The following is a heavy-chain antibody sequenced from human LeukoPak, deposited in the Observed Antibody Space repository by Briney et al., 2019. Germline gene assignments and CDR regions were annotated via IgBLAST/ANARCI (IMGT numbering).Heavy chain of an antibody. CDR3: TTRRQEGC. Sequence: PGGSLRLSWVASGFTFSDAWMSWVRQAPGKGLEWVGLIKRRIDGGTIDYAAPVKGRFTISRDDSRNTLYLQMTSLKTEDTAVYYCTTRRQEGCWGQGTLVTVS. J-gene: IGHJ4*02. CDR1: GFTFSDAW. CDR2: IKRRIDGGTI. D-gene: IGHD6-25*01. V-gene: IGHV3-15*01.